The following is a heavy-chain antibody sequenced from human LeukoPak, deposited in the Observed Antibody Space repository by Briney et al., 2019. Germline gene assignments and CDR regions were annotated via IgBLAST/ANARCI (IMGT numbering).Heavy chain of an antibody. D-gene: IGHD2-15*01. V-gene: IGHV4-59*01. CDR1: GGSISSYY. CDR3: ARFSSSDWFDP. CDR2: IYYSGST. J-gene: IGHJ5*02. Sequence: SETLSLTCTVSGGSISSYYWSWIRQPPGKGLEWIGYIYYSGSTNYNPSLKSRVTISVDTSKNQFSLKLSSVTAADTAVYYCARFSSSDWFDPWGQGTLVTVSS.